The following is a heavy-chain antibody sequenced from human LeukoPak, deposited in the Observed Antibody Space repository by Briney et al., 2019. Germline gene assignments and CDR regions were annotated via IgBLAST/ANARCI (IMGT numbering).Heavy chain of an antibody. CDR2: IIPVFGTA. D-gene: IGHD5-24*01. J-gene: IGHJ4*02. Sequence: SVKVSCKASGYSFTSFNITWVRQAPGQGLEWMGEIIPVFGTANYAQKFQGRVTITADESTSTVYMELSSLTSEDTAVYYCAREKSTIHFDYWGQGTLVTVSS. CDR3: AREKSTIHFDY. V-gene: IGHV1-69*13. CDR1: GYSFTSFN.